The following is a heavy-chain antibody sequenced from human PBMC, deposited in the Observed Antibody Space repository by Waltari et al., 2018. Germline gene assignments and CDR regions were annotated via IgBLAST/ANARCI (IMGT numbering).Heavy chain of an antibody. CDR3: ARLTVVSNNDY. V-gene: IGHV3-74*01. CDR2: INGDGTTT. CDR1: GFTFGGYW. J-gene: IGHJ4*02. D-gene: IGHD1-20*01. Sequence: EVQLVESGGGLVQPGGSLRLSCAASGFTFGGYWMHWVRQAPGKGLVWVSCINGDGTTTKYADSVKGRFTISRDNAKNTLYLQMNSLRAEDTAVYYCARLTVVSNNDYWGQGTLVTVSS.